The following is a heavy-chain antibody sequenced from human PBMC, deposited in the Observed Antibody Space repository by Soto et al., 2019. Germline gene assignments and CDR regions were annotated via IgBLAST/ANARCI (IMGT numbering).Heavy chain of an antibody. J-gene: IGHJ6*02. Sequence: EVQLLESGGGLVQPGGSLRLSCAASGFTFSSYAMSWVRQAPGKGLEWVSAISGSGGSTYYADSVKGRFTISRDNSKNTLYLQMNSLRAEDTAVYYCAKDPCQIDYYYYYGMDVWGQGTTVTVSS. CDR1: GFTFSSYA. CDR2: ISGSGGST. CDR3: AKDPCQIDYYYYYGMDV. V-gene: IGHV3-23*01.